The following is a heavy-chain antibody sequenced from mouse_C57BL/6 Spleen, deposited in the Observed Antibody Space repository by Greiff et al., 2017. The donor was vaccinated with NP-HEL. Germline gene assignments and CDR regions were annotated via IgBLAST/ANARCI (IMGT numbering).Heavy chain of an antibody. CDR3: TPPAYYSKEDAMDY. J-gene: IGHJ4*01. V-gene: IGHV14-1*01. CDR2: IDPEDGDT. D-gene: IGHD2-5*01. CDR1: GFNFKDYY. Sequence: VQLQQSGAELVRPGASVKLSCTASGFNFKDYYMHWVKQRPEQGLEWIGRIDPEDGDTEYAPKFQGKATMTADTSSNTAYLQLRSLTSEDTAVYYCTPPAYYSKEDAMDYWGQGTSVTVSS.